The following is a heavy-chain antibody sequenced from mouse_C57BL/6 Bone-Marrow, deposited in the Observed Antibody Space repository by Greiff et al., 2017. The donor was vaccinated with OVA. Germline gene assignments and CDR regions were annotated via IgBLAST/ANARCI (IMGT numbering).Heavy chain of an antibody. CDR3: ARGGRRYFDY. V-gene: IGHV1-81*01. J-gene: IGHJ2*01. CDR2: IYPRSGNT. Sequence: VQLQQSGAELARPGASVKLSCKASGYTFTSYGISWVKQRTGQGLEWIGEIYPRSGNTYYNEKFKGKATLTADKSSSTTYMKRRSLASEDAAVYFCARGGRRYFDYWGQGTTLTVSS. CDR1: GYTFTSYG. D-gene: IGHD3-3*01.